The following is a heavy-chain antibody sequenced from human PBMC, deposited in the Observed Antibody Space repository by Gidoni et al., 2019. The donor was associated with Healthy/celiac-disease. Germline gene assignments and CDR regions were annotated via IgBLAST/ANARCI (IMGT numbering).Heavy chain of an antibody. D-gene: IGHD3-9*01. CDR3: TPTTDWFPLIPIDY. J-gene: IGHJ4*02. CDR2: IRSKAYGGTT. CDR1: GFNFGDYA. V-gene: IGHV3-49*04. Sequence: EVQLVESGGGLVQPGRSLRLSCKASGFNFGDYAMSWVRQAPGKGLEWVGFIRSKAYGGTTEYAASVKGRFTISRDDSKSIAYLQMNSLKTEDTAVYYCTPTTDWFPLIPIDYWGQGTLVTVSS.